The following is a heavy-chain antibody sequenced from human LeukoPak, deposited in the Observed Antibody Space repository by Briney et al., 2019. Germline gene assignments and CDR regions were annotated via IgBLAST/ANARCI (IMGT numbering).Heavy chain of an antibody. D-gene: IGHD3-16*01. V-gene: IGHV4-59*01. CDR3: TRTPLGAHSDF. CDR1: GGSISDFY. CDR2: IYYTGTA. J-gene: IGHJ4*02. Sequence: SETLSLTCTVSGGSISDFYWSWIRQTPGKGLEWIGYIYYTGTAYYNPSLKSRVTISADTSQNRFSLRLSSVTAADTAVYFCTRTPLGAHSDFWGQGTLVTVSP.